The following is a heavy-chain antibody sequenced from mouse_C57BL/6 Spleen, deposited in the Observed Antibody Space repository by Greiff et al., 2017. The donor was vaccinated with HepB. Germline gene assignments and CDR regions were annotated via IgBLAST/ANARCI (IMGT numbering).Heavy chain of an antibody. V-gene: IGHV6-3*01. J-gene: IGHJ1*03. CDR3: TEGYWYFDV. CDR2: IRLKSDNYAT. Sequence: EVQLQESGGGLVQPGGSMKLSCVASGFTFSNYWMNWVRQSPEKGLEWVAQIRLKSDNYATHYAESVKGRFTISRDDSKSSVYLQMNNLRAEDTGIYYCTEGYWYFDVWGTGTTVTVSS. CDR1: GFTFSNYW.